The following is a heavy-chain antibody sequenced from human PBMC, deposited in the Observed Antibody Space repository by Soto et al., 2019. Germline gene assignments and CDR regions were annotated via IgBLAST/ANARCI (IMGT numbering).Heavy chain of an antibody. V-gene: IGHV4-59*01. CDR2: IYHSGNT. J-gene: IGHJ5*02. Sequence: PSETLSLTCIVSGDSISNNYWSWIRQPPGKGPEWIGYIYHSGNTNYNPSLKSRVTISVDTSKNQFSLKLSSLTAADTAVYYCARIRDYYASPITIRPWFDPWGQGTLVTVS. CDR1: GDSISNNY. D-gene: IGHD3-16*01. CDR3: ARIRDYYASPITIRPWFDP.